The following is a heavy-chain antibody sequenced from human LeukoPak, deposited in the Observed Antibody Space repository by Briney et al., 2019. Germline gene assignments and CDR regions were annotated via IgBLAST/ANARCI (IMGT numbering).Heavy chain of an antibody. Sequence: GGSLRLSCVASGFIFSDYGMDWVRQAPGKGLEWISYISASSSSIDYADSVKGRFTISRDNAKNSLFLQMHSLTVEDTAVYNCARGGAARPDYWGQGTLVTVSS. CDR3: ARGGAARPDY. V-gene: IGHV3-48*01. CDR2: ISASSSSI. CDR1: GFIFSDYG. D-gene: IGHD6-6*01. J-gene: IGHJ4*02.